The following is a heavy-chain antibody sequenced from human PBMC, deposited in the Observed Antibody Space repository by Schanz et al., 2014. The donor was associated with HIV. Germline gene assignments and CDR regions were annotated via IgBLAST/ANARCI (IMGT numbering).Heavy chain of an antibody. D-gene: IGHD6-25*01. Sequence: QVQLVQSGAEVKKPGASVKVSCKASGYTFTNYGISWVRQAPGQGLEWMAWISASNGNTYYSRNVQGRVTLATDTSTNTAYMELRSLRSDDTAVYYCANEGLTGFIDYWGQGTLVTVSS. J-gene: IGHJ4*02. CDR3: ANEGLTGFIDY. CDR1: GYTFTNYG. V-gene: IGHV1-18*01. CDR2: ISASNGNT.